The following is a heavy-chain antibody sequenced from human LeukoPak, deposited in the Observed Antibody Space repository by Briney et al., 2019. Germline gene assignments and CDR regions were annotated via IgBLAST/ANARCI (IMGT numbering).Heavy chain of an antibody. J-gene: IGHJ3*02. V-gene: IGHV4-39*01. CDR1: GGSIISTNYY. CDR3: ARRDYGDYFGAFDI. Sequence: PSETLSLTCTVSGGSIISTNYYWGWIRQPPGKGLEWIGNIYYSGSTYYNPSLKSRVTISVDTSKNQFSLKLSSVTAADTAVYYCARRDYGDYFGAFDIWGQGTMVTVSS. CDR2: IYYSGST. D-gene: IGHD4-17*01.